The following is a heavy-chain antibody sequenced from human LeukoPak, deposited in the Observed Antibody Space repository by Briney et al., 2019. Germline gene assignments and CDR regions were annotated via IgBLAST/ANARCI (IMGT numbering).Heavy chain of an antibody. CDR2: ISSSSSYI. V-gene: IGHV3-21*01. D-gene: IGHD1-14*01. CDR3: ARALIDRNPPFDY. CDR1: GFTFSSYS. J-gene: IGHJ4*02. Sequence: GGSLRLSCAASGFTFSSYSMNWVRQAPGKGLEWVSSISSSSSYIYYADSVKGRFTISRDNAKNSLYLQMNSLRAEDTAVYYRARALIDRNPPFDYWGQGTLVTVSS.